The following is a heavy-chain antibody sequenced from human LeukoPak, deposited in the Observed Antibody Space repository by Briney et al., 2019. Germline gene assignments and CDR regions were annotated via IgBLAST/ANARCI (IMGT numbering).Heavy chain of an antibody. CDR2: IYYSGST. V-gene: IGHV4-59*08. D-gene: IGHD6-13*01. J-gene: IGHJ5*02. CDR1: GGSISSYY. Sequence: SETLSLTCTVSGGSISSYYWSWIRQPPGKGLEWIGYIYYSGSTNYNPSLKSRVTISVDTSKNQFSLKLSSVTAADTAVYYRARQQTDIAAAGQGWFDPWGQGTLVTVSS. CDR3: ARQQTDIAAAGQGWFDP.